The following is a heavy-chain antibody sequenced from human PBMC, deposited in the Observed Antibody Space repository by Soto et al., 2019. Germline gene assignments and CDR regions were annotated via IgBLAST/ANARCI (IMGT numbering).Heavy chain of an antibody. D-gene: IGHD4-17*01. CDR3: ARVQSTVRAFDI. Sequence: VQLVESGGGVVQPGRSLRLSCAASGFTFSSYAMSWVRQAPGKGLEWVSAISGSGGSTYYADSVKGRFTISRDNSKNTLYLQMNSLRAEDTAVYYCARVQSTVRAFDIWGQGTMVTVSS. CDR1: GFTFSSYA. CDR2: ISGSGGST. V-gene: IGHV3-23*04. J-gene: IGHJ3*02.